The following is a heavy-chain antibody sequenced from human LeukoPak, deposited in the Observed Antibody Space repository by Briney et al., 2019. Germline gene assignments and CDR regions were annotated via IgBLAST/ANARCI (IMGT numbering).Heavy chain of an antibody. V-gene: IGHV3-7*01. D-gene: IGHD4-17*01. CDR1: GFTFSSYW. J-gene: IGHJ4*02. Sequence: GGSLRLSCAASGFTFSSYWMSWVRQAPGKGLEWVANIKQDGSEKYYVDSVKGRFTISRDNAKNSLYLQMNSLRAEDTAVYYCARGRAYGDYVADYWGQGTLVTVSS. CDR3: ARGRAYGDYVADY. CDR2: IKQDGSEK.